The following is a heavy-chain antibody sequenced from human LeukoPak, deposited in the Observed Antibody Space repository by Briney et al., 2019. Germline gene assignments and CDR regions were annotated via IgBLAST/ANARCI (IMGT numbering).Heavy chain of an antibody. D-gene: IGHD4/OR15-4a*01. J-gene: IGHJ4*02. CDR1: GFTFSSYA. CDR3: ARRAGAYSHPYDY. V-gene: IGHV3-23*01. Sequence: GGSLRLSCAASGFTFSSYAMSWVRQAPGKGLEWVSAISGSGGSTFYAESVKGRFTISRDNSKNTLYLQMNSLRAEDTAVYYCARRAGAYSHPYDYWGQGTLVTVSS. CDR2: ISGSGGST.